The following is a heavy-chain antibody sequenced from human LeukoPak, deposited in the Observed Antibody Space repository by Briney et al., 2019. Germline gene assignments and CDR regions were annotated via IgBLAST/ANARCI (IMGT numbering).Heavy chain of an antibody. D-gene: IGHD3-9*01. V-gene: IGHV5-51*01. CDR1: GYSFTSYW. CDR2: IYPGDSDT. Sequence: PGESLKISCKGSGYSFTSYWIGWLRQMPGKGLEWMGIIYPGDSDTRYSPSFQGQVTISADKSISTAYLQWSSLKASDTAMYYCARRDYDILTGYFQNFDAFDIWGQGTMVTVSS. J-gene: IGHJ3*02. CDR3: ARRDYDILTGYFQNFDAFDI.